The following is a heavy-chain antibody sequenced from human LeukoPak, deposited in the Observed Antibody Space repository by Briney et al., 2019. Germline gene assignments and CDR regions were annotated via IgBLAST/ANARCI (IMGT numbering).Heavy chain of an antibody. CDR3: AKQPKDHRITFYYFDY. V-gene: IGHV3-23*01. CDR1: GFTFSSYA. D-gene: IGHD3-10*01. J-gene: IGHJ4*02. CDR2: ISGSGGST. Sequence: HTGGSLRLSCAASGFTFSSYAMSWVRQAPGKGLEWVSSISGSGGSTYYADSVKGRFTISRDNSKNTLYLQMNSLRAEDTAVYYCAKQPKDHRITFYYFDYWGQGTLVTVSS.